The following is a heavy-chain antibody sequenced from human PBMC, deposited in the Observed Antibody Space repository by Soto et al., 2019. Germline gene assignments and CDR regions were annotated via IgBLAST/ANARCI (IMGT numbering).Heavy chain of an antibody. J-gene: IGHJ5*02. Sequence: PGESLKISCKGSGYSFTSYWIGWVRQMPGKGLEWMGIIYPGDSDTRYSPSFQGQVTISADKSISTAYLQWSSLKASDTAMYYCARHIRIAAAGSKYNGFDPWSQGTLVTGSS. CDR1: GYSFTSYW. CDR2: IYPGDSDT. V-gene: IGHV5-51*01. CDR3: ARHIRIAAAGSKYNGFDP. D-gene: IGHD6-13*01.